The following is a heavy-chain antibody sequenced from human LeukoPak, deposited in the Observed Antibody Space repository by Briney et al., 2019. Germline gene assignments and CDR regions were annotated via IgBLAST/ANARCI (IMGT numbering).Heavy chain of an antibody. CDR1: GGSFSGYY. D-gene: IGHD2-15*01. Sequence: SETLSLTCAVYGGSFSGYYWSWIRQPPGKGLEWIGEINHSGSTNYNPSLKSRVTISVDTSKNQSSLKLSSFTEADTAVYYCARLPYCSGGSCYGRDLAYWGQGTLVTVSS. CDR2: INHSGST. V-gene: IGHV4-34*01. J-gene: IGHJ4*02. CDR3: ARLPYCSGGSCYGRDLAY.